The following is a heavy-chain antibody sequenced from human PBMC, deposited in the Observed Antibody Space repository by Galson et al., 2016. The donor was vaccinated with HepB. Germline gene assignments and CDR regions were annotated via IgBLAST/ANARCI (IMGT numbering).Heavy chain of an antibody. CDR1: GFTFSSYS. V-gene: IGHV3-21*01. D-gene: IGHD5-24*01. J-gene: IGHJ3*02. CDR3: ARTPGKMATRKAGAFDI. CDR2: ISSSSSYI. Sequence: SLRLSCAASGFTFSSYSMNWVRQAPGKGLEWVSSISSSSSYIYYADSVKGRFTISRDNAKNSLYLQMNSLGAEDTAVYYCARTPGKMATRKAGAFDIWGQGTMVTVSS.